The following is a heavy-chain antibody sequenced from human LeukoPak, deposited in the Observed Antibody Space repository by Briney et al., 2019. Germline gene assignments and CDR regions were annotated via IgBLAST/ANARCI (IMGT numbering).Heavy chain of an antibody. J-gene: IGHJ5*02. CDR3: AREFTSRSFDP. CDR1: GFTFSNYW. D-gene: IGHD2-2*01. V-gene: IGHV3-74*03. CDR2: IYNDGSTT. Sequence: GGSLRLSCAASGFTFSNYWMHWVRQAPGKGLVWVSRIYNDGSTTTYADSVKGRFTISRENAKNTLYLQMNSLRAEDTAVYYCAREFTSRSFDPWGQGTLVTVSS.